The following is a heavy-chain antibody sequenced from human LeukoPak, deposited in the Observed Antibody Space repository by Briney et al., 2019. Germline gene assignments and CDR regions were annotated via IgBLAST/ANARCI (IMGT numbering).Heavy chain of an antibody. V-gene: IGHV3-30*03. CDR2: ISYDGSNK. D-gene: IGHD5-12*01. J-gene: IGHJ4*02. CDR3: AVIVATITGPGDY. CDR1: GFTFSSYG. Sequence: PGRSLRLSCAASGFTFSSYGMHWVRQAPGKGLEWVAVISYDGSNKYYADSVKGRFTISRDNSKNTLYLQMNSLRAEDTAVYYCAVIVATITGPGDYWGLGTLVTVSS.